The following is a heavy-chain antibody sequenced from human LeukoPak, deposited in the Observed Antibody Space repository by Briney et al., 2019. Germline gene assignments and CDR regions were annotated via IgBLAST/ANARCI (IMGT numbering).Heavy chain of an antibody. CDR2: IYYSGST. CDR1: GGSISSYY. CDR3: ARQEAIGYEYYFDY. V-gene: IGHV4-59*01. J-gene: IGHJ4*02. Sequence: PETLSLTCTVSGGSISSYYWSWVRQPPGKRLGWIGYIYYSGSTNYNPSLKSRVTISVDTSKNQSSLKLSSVTAADTAVYYCARQEAIGYEYYFDYWGQGTLVTVSS. D-gene: IGHD5-18*01.